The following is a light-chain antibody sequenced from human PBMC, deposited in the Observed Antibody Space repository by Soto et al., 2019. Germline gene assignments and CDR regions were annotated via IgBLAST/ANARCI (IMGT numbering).Light chain of an antibody. CDR2: DAS. Sequence: QMTQTPSTLSASVGDRVTITCRASQSISKWLAWYQQKAGKAPQLVIFDASNLATGVPSRFSGSGSGTHFTFTISIVQPEDFATYYCHQYHNFPITFGQGTRLEIK. J-gene: IGKJ5*01. V-gene: IGKV1-33*01. CDR3: HQYHNFPIT. CDR1: QSISKW.